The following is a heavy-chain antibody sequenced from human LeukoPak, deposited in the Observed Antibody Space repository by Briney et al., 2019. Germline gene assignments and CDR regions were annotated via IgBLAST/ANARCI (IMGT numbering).Heavy chain of an antibody. CDR3: ASPMTLVLRGLAGIDAFNI. J-gene: IGHJ3*02. CDR2: IQHSGGT. Sequence: SQTLSLTCTVSGVSISSGGYYWSWIRQPPGKGLEWIGHIQHSGGTYYSPSLRSRVTVSLDRSKNQFSLNLSSATAADTAVYYCASPMTLVLRGLAGIDAFNIWGQGTMVTVSS. CDR1: GVSISSGGYY. D-gene: IGHD3-22*01. V-gene: IGHV4-30-2*01.